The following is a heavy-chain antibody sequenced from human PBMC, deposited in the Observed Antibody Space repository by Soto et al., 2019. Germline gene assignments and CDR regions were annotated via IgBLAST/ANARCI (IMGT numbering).Heavy chain of an antibody. Sequence: EVQLLESGGGLVQPGGSLRLSCTASGFTFSDHAMTWVRQAPGKGLEWLSGISGGGTGAYYADSVKGRFTVSRDNSNNTVFLQMDSPRVEVTAVYYCAIELGWHTHWGQGTLVTVSS. CDR2: ISGGGTGA. V-gene: IGHV3-23*01. D-gene: IGHD2-15*01. CDR1: GFTFSDHA. J-gene: IGHJ4*02. CDR3: AIELGWHTH.